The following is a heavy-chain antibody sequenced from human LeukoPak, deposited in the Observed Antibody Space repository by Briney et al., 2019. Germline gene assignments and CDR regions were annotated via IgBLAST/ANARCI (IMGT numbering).Heavy chain of an antibody. CDR1: GGSIDSYY. CDR2: IYYTGST. D-gene: IGHD5-24*01. J-gene: IGHJ4*02. V-gene: IGHV4-59*08. Sequence: SETLFLTCTVSGGSIDSYYWSWIRQPPGKGLEWIGYIYYTGSTEYHPSLKSRVTISVDTSKNQFSLKLSSVTAADTAVYYCARRWNGYNPIDYWGQGTLVTVSS. CDR3: ARRWNGYNPIDY.